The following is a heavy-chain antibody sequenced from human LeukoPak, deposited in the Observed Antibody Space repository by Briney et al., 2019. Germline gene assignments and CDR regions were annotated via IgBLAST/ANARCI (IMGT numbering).Heavy chain of an antibody. J-gene: IGHJ1*01. D-gene: IGHD3-22*01. CDR3: ATYSSLNRREFQY. CDR2: ISYDGSNK. Sequence: GRSLRLSCAASGFTFSSYGMHWVRQAPGKGLEWVAVISYDGSNKSYADSVKGRFTISRDNSKNSLYLQMNSLRAEDTAVYYCATYSSLNRREFQYWGQGTLLTVSS. V-gene: IGHV3-30*03. CDR1: GFTFSSYG.